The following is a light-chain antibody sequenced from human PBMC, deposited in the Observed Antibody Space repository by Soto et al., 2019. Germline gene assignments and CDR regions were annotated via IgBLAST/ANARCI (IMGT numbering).Light chain of an antibody. CDR1: QSVDSTF. Sequence: EIVLTQSPGSLSLSPGERATLSCRASQSVDSTFFAWYQNKPGQAPRLLMYGVSMRATGIPDRFSGSGSGTGFTLTISRLEPEDFAVYYCQQYMSSVTFGQGTRVEIK. V-gene: IGKV3-20*01. CDR3: QQYMSSVT. J-gene: IGKJ1*01. CDR2: GVS.